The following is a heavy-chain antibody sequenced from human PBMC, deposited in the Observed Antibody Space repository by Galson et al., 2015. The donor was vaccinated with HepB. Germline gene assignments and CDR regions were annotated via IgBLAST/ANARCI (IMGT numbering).Heavy chain of an antibody. J-gene: IGHJ4*02. CDR2: ISRDGTTT. D-gene: IGHD2-2*01. CDR3: VREIVVVPGAFDS. CDR1: GFTLSTYW. Sequence: SLRLSCAATGFTLSTYWMHWVRQVPGKGLVWVSHISRDGTTTAYADSVKGRFTISKDNAKNTLHLQMNSLRADDTAVYYCVREIVVVPGAFDSWSQGTLVTVSS. V-gene: IGHV3-74*01.